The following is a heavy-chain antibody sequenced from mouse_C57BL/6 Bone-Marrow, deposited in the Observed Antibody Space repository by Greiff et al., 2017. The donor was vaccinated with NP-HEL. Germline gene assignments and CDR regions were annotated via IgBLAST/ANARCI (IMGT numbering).Heavy chain of an antibody. CDR3: ARDSDYDGYWYFDV. Sequence: VMLVESGPELVKPGASVKISCKASGYAFSSSWMNWVKQRPGKGLEWIGRIYPGDGDTNYNGKFKGKATLTADKSSSTAYMQLSSLTSEDSAVYFCARDSDYDGYWYFDVWGTGTTVTVSS. D-gene: IGHD2-4*01. J-gene: IGHJ1*03. CDR1: GYAFSSSW. CDR2: IYPGDGDT. V-gene: IGHV1-82*01.